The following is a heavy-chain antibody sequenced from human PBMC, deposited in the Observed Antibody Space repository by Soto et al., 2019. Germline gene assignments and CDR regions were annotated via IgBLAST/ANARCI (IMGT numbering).Heavy chain of an antibody. D-gene: IGHD6-6*01. Sequence: GGSLRLSCAASGFTFSNYAMHWVRQAPGKGLEWVAVISYDGSNEYYADSVRGRFTISRDNSKNTLYLQMSSLRAEDTAVYYCARDVGRVKWQLARGGGYMDVWGKGTTVTVSS. J-gene: IGHJ6*03. CDR1: GFTFSNYA. V-gene: IGHV3-30*04. CDR2: ISYDGSNE. CDR3: ARDVGRVKWQLARGGGYMDV.